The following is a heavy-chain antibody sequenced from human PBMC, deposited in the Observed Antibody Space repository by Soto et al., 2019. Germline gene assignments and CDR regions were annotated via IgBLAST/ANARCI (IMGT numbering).Heavy chain of an antibody. V-gene: IGHV3-23*01. D-gene: IGHD7-27*01. CDR2: ISSSGGST. J-gene: IGHJ4*02. Sequence: EVQLLESGGGLVQPGGSLRLSCVASGFTFSSYTMSWVRQGPGKGLEWVSGISSSGGSTVYADSVKGRFTISRDNFKNTLYLQMNSLRAEDTAVYYCAKGWGDYWGQGTSVTVSS. CDR3: AKGWGDY. CDR1: GFTFSSYT.